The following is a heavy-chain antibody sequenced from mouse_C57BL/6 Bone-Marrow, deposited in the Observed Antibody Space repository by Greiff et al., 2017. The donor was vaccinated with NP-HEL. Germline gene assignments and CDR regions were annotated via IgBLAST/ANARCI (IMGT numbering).Heavy chain of an antibody. D-gene: IGHD2-4*01. J-gene: IGHJ3*01. CDR3: ARLGLRRRGFAY. V-gene: IGHV1-64*01. CDR1: RYTFTSYW. CDR2: IHPNSGST. Sequence: QVQLQQPRAELVKPGASVKLSCKASRYTFTSYWMHWVKQRPGQGLEWIGMIHPNSGSTNYNEKFKSKATLTVDKSSSTAYMQLSSLTSEDSAVYYCARLGLRRRGFAYWGQGTLVTVSA.